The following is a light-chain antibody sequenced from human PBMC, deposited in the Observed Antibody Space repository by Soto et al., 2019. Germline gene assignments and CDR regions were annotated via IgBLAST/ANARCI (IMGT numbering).Light chain of an antibody. V-gene: IGLV2-14*01. CDR1: SSDVGGYNY. Sequence: QSALTQPASVSGSPGQSITISCTGTSSDVGGYNYVSWYQQHPGKAPKLMIYDVSNRPSGVSNRFSGSKSGNTASLTICGLQAEDEADYYCSSYTSSSPLVVFGGGTKVTVL. CDR3: SSYTSSSPLVV. CDR2: DVS. J-gene: IGLJ2*01.